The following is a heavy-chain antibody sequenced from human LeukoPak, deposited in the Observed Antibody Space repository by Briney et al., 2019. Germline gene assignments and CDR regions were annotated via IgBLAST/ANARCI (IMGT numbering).Heavy chain of an antibody. J-gene: IGHJ2*01. D-gene: IGHD2-15*01. CDR1: GGSFNIYY. V-gene: IGHV4-59*01. CDR3: ARGGFSGGILRYFDL. Sequence: PSETLSLTCTVSGGSFNIYYWSWIRQPPGRGLEWKGYIHYSGSTNYNPSLRSRVNISVDTSKNQFSLKLNSVTAADTAVYYCARGGFSGGILRYFDLWGRGTLVTVSS. CDR2: IHYSGST.